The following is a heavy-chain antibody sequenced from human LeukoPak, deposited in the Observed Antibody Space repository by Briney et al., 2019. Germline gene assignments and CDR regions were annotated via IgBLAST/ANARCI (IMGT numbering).Heavy chain of an antibody. J-gene: IGHJ4*02. CDR3: GRGRPRGYSGYVIDY. V-gene: IGHV3-23*01. Sequence: PGGSLRLSCAASGFTFSSYAMSWVRQAPGKGLEWVSIIGGSGGSTYYADSVKGRFTISRDNSQNTLYLQMNSLRAEDTAAFYCGRGRPRGYSGYVIDYWGQGTPITVSS. D-gene: IGHD5-12*01. CDR1: GFTFSSYA. CDR2: IGGSGGST.